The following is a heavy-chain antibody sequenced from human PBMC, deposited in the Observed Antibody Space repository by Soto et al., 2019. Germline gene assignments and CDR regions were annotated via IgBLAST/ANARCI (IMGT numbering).Heavy chain of an antibody. CDR3: ARVPRPAAKYPSDYYYYMDV. V-gene: IGHV4-59*01. J-gene: IGHJ6*03. D-gene: IGHD2-2*01. Sequence: QVQLQESGPGLVKPSETLSLTCTVSGGSISSYYWSWIRQPPGKGLEWIGYIYYSGSTNYNPSLKSRVTISVDTSKNRFSLKLSSVTAADTAVYYCARVPRPAAKYPSDYYYYMDVWGKGTTVTVSS. CDR1: GGSISSYY. CDR2: IYYSGST.